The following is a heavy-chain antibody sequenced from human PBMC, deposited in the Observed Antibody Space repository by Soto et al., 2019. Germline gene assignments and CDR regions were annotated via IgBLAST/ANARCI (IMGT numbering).Heavy chain of an antibody. CDR3: ARHPYDRSDFDY. Sequence: QVQLQESGPGLVKPSETLSLTCTVSGGSISSYYWSWIRQPPGKGLEWIGYIYYSGSTNYNPSLKSRVTIPVDTSKNQFSLKLSSVTAADTAVYYCARHPYDRSDFDYWGQGTLVTVSS. CDR1: GGSISSYY. CDR2: IYYSGST. V-gene: IGHV4-59*08. J-gene: IGHJ4*02. D-gene: IGHD3-9*01.